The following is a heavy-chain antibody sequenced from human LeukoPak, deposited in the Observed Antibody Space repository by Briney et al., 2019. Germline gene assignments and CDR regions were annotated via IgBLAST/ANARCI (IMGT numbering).Heavy chain of an antibody. V-gene: IGHV4-59*01. CDR1: GGSISSYY. CDR2: IYYSGST. J-gene: IGHJ4*02. CDR3: ARVMVRGVGAYYFDY. Sequence: SETLSLTCTVSGGSISSYYWSWLRQPPGKGLEWIGYIYYSGSTNYNPSLKSRVTISVDTSKNQFSLKLSSVTAADTAVYYCARVMVRGVGAYYFDYWGQGTLVTVSS. D-gene: IGHD3-10*01.